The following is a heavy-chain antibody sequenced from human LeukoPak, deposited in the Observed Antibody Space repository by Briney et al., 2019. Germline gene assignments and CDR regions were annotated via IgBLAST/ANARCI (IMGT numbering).Heavy chain of an antibody. V-gene: IGHV4-34*01. Sequence: PSETLSLTCAVYRGSFSGYWSWIRQPPGKGLEWIGEIHHSGSTNYNPSLKSRVTISVDTSKNQFSLNLSSVTAADTAVYYCARGGQLWLGYYYYGMDVWGQGTTVTVSS. J-gene: IGHJ6*02. D-gene: IGHD5-18*01. CDR1: RGSFSGY. CDR2: IHHSGST. CDR3: ARGGQLWLGYYYYGMDV.